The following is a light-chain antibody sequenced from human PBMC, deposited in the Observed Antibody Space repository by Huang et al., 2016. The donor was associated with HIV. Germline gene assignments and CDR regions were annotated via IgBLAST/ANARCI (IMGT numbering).Light chain of an antibody. CDR2: GAS. CDR3: QQCGDSTWT. J-gene: IGKJ1*01. CDR1: QYVADAY. Sequence: EIVLTQSPGSLSLSPGDRATLSCRASQYVADAYLAWYQNITGQSPRLLIYGASRRAPGIPDRFSGSGFSTDFNLTISRLEPEDFAVYYCQQCGDSTWTFGQGTKVEVK. V-gene: IGKV3-20*01.